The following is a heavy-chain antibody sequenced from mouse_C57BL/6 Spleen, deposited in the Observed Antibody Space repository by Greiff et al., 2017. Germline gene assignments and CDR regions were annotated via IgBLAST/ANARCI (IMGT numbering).Heavy chain of an antibody. CDR3: ARSRGPYYAMDY. D-gene: IGHD1-1*02. CDR1: GYTFPDYY. CDR2: IYPGSGNT. V-gene: IGHV1-76*01. J-gene: IGHJ4*01. Sequence: QVQLQQSGAELVRPGASVKLSCKASGYTFPDYYINWVKQRPGQGLEWIARIYPGSGNTYYNEKFKGKATLTAEKSSSTAYMQLSSLTSEDSAVYFCARSRGPYYAMDYWGQGTSVTVSS.